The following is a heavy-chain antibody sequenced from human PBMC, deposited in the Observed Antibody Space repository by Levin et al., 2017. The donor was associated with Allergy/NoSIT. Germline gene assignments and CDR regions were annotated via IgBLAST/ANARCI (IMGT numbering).Heavy chain of an antibody. CDR3: ARLNYDILTGRKNWFDP. V-gene: IGHV4-39*01. CDR1: GGSISSSSYY. D-gene: IGHD3-9*01. Sequence: PSQTLSLTCTVSGGSISSSSYYWGWIRQPPGKGLEWIGSIYYSGSTYYNPSLKSRVTISVDTSKNQFSLKLSSVTAADTAVYYCARLNYDILTGRKNWFDPWGQGTLVTVSS. J-gene: IGHJ5*02. CDR2: IYYSGST.